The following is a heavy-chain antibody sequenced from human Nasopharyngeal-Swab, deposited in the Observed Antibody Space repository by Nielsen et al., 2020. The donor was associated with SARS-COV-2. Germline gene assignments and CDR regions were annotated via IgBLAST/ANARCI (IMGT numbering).Heavy chain of an antibody. Sequence: GGSLRLSCAASGFTFSDYYMAWIRQVPGKGLEWVSYISGSGTSTDSADSVKGRFSISRDNANNLVYLQMHSLRGEDTAVYYCAREKGYQVLLDYYYHGLDVWGHGTAVIASS. CDR3: AREKGYQVLLDYYYHGLDV. V-gene: IGHV3-11*01. CDR1: GFTFSDYY. D-gene: IGHD3-10*01. CDR2: ISGSGTST. J-gene: IGHJ6*02.